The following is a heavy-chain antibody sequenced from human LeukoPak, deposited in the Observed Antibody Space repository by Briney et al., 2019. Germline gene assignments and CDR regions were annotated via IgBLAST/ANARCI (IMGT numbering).Heavy chain of an antibody. J-gene: IGHJ4*02. Sequence: TSETLSLTCTVSGGSISSYYWSWIRQPPGKGLEWIGYIYYSGSTNYNPSLKSRVTISVDTSKNQFSLKLSSVTAADTAVYYCARALGYCSGGSCYDPFYYFDYWGQGTLVTVSS. V-gene: IGHV4-59*01. D-gene: IGHD2-15*01. CDR3: ARALGYCSGGSCYDPFYYFDY. CDR1: GGSISSYY. CDR2: IYYSGST.